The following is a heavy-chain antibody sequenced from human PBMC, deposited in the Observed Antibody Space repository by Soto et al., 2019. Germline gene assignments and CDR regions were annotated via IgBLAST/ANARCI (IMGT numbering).Heavy chain of an antibody. CDR2: IIPIFGTA. CDR1: GGTFSSYA. D-gene: IGHD5-18*01. J-gene: IGHJ4*02. CDR3: ARDVDTAMGGSFDY. V-gene: IGHV1-69*12. Sequence: QVQLVQSGAEVKKPGSSVKVSCKASGGTFSSYAISWVRQAPGQGLEWMGGIIPIFGTATYAQKFQGRVTITADESTSTAYMELSSLRSEDTAVYYCARDVDTAMGGSFDYWGQGTLVTVSS.